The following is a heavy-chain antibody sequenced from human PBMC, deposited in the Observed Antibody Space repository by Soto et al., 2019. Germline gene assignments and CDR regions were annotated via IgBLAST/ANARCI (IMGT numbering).Heavy chain of an antibody. J-gene: IGHJ4*02. V-gene: IGHV1-18*04. CDR1: GYTFTSYG. D-gene: IGHD2-21*02. CDR3: ARDERDSCSGGDCFYFDY. CDR2: ISTYNGNT. Sequence: ASVKVSCKASGYTFTSYGISWVRQAPGQGLEWLGWISTYNGNTNSAPRLQGRLTLTTDTSTNTAYMELRSLTSDDTAVYYCARDERDSCSGGDCFYFDYLGQGTLVTVSS.